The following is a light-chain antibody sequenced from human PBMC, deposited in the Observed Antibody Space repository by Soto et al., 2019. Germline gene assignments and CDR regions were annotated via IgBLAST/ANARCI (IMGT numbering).Light chain of an antibody. CDR1: SSDVGSYNL. CDR2: DDS. CDR3: CSYAGSSTLV. V-gene: IGLV2-23*01. Sequence: QYALTQPASVSGSPGQSITISCTGTSSDVGSYNLVSWYQQHPGKAPKLMIYDDSKRPSGVSNRFSGSKSGNTASLTISGLQAEDEADYHCCSYAGSSTLVFGGGTKLTVL. J-gene: IGLJ2*01.